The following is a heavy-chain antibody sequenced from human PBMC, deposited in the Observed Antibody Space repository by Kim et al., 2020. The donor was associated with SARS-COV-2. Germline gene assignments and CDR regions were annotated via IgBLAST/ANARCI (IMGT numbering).Heavy chain of an antibody. CDR1: GFSFRDYT. CDR3: VRTLPSSSGTTNSSDY. Sequence: GGSLRLSCEASGFSFRDYTMNWVRQAPGKGLEWVSDISSDSKYILYGESLKGRFTVSRDNAKNSLYLQMNSLRAEDTAVYFCVRTLPSSSGTTNSSDYWSQGTLVTVSS. J-gene: IGHJ4*02. V-gene: IGHV3-21*01. CDR2: ISSDSKYI. D-gene: IGHD3-10*01.